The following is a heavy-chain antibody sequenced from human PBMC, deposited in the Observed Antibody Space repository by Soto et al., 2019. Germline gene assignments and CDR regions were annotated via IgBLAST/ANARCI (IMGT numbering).Heavy chain of an antibody. J-gene: IGHJ6*02. Sequence: QVQLVQSGAEVKKPGASVKVSCKASGYTFTSYGISWVRQAPGQGLELMGWISAYNGNTNYAQKLQGRVTMTTDTSTSTAYMELRSLRSDDTAVYYCARGQEGSRGYSGYDYYDYGMDVWGQGTTVTVSS. CDR1: GYTFTSYG. D-gene: IGHD5-12*01. V-gene: IGHV1-18*01. CDR2: ISAYNGNT. CDR3: ARGQEGSRGYSGYDYYDYGMDV.